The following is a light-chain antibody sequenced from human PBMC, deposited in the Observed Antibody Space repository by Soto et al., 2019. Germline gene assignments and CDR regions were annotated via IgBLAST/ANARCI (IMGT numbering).Light chain of an antibody. J-gene: IGKJ4*01. V-gene: IGKV1-5*03. CDR3: QQFNSDQFT. Sequence: DIQMTQSPSTLSASVGDRVTITCRASQSISSWLAWYQQKPWKAPKLLIYKASSLETGVPSRFSGSGSGTEFTLTISSLQPDDFATYYCQQFNSDQFTFGGGTKVEIK. CDR1: QSISSW. CDR2: KAS.